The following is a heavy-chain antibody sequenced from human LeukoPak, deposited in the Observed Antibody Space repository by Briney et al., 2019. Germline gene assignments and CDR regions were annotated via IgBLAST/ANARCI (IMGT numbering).Heavy chain of an antibody. Sequence: ASVKVSCKASGYTFTGYFIHWVRQAPGQGLEWMGWINPNNGDTNYAQEFQGRVTMTRDTSISTAYMELSRLISDDTAVYYCVFNHLLFEYYFDYWGQGTLVTVSA. CDR3: VFNHLLFEYYFDY. D-gene: IGHD2-2*01. V-gene: IGHV1-2*02. CDR2: INPNNGDT. J-gene: IGHJ4*02. CDR1: GYTFTGYF.